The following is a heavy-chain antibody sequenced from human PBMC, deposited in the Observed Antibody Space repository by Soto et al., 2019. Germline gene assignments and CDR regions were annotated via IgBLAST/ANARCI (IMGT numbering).Heavy chain of an antibody. CDR3: VKAYKRYNWNYDWFDP. Sequence: PGGSLRLSCSASVFTFSSYAMHWVRQAPGKGLEYVSAISSNGGSTYYADSVKGRFTISRDNSKNTLYLQMSSLRAEDTAVYYCVKAYKRYNWNYDWFDPWGQGTLVTVSS. CDR2: ISSNGGST. CDR1: VFTFSSYA. V-gene: IGHV3-64D*06. D-gene: IGHD1-7*01. J-gene: IGHJ5*02.